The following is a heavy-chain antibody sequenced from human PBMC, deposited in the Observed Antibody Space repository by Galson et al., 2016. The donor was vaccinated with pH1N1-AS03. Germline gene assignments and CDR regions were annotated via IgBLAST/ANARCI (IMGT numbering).Heavy chain of an antibody. CDR1: GDPMSGNY. V-gene: IGHV4-59*03. CDR2: IHFSGST. CDR3: VRQGNKYHRNAFDL. D-gene: IGHD2/OR15-2a*01. J-gene: IGHJ3*01. Sequence: SETLSLTCTVSGDPMSGNYWNWIRQLPGKGLEWMGYIHFSGSTIYNPSLRGRVTMSIDRSKTQFSLKLTSATTADTALYFCVRQGNKYHRNAFDLWGEGTMFTVSS.